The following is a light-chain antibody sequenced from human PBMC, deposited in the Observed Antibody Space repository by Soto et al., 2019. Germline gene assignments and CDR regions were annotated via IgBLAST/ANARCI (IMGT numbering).Light chain of an antibody. CDR2: EAT. V-gene: IGLV2-23*01. J-gene: IGLJ1*01. CDR1: SSDVENYRL. Sequence: QSVLAQPASVSGSPGQSITISCTGTSSDVENYRLISWYQHHPGKVPKVVIFEATKRPSGVSTRFSGSKSGNTASLTISGLQAEDEADYYCSSYTDTHTYVFGSGTKVTVL. CDR3: SSYTDTHTYV.